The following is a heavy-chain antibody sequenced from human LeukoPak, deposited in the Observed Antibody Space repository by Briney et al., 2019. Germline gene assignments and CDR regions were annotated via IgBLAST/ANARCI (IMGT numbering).Heavy chain of an antibody. CDR3: ARDLTVRGVIITSHYYYYMDV. V-gene: IGHV4-4*07. D-gene: IGHD3-10*01. CDR2: IYTSGST. CDR1: GGSISSYY. Sequence: SETLSLTCTVSGGSISSYYWSWIRQPAGKGLEWIGRIYTSGSTNYNPSLKSRVTMSVDTSKNQFSLKLSSVTAADTAVYYCARDLTVRGVIITSHYYYYMDVWGKGTTVTVSS. J-gene: IGHJ6*03.